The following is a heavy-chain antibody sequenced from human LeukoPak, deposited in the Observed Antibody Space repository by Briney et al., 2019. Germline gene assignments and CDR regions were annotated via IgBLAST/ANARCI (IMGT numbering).Heavy chain of an antibody. D-gene: IGHD3-3*01. CDR2: IYSGGGA. V-gene: IGHV3-53*01. J-gene: IGHJ4*02. CDR3: ARDLASSGPTNY. CDR1: GFAVSSNY. Sequence: GGSLRLSCAASGFAVSSNYMSWVRQSPGKGLEWVSVIYSGGGAYYADSVKGRFSISRDNSKNTVYLQMNSLRAEDTAVYYCARDLASSGPTNYWGQGTLVTVSS.